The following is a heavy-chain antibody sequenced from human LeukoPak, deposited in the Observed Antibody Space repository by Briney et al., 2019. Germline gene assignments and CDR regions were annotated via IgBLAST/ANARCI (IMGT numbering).Heavy chain of an antibody. CDR1: GFTFDDYA. Sequence: GGSLRLSCAASGFTFDDYAMHWVRQAPGKGLEWVSGISWNSGSIGYADSVKGRFTIPRDNAKNSLYLQMNSLRAEDTALYHCAKRDRGLDYWGQGTLVTVSS. CDR2: ISWNSGSI. J-gene: IGHJ4*02. D-gene: IGHD1-14*01. V-gene: IGHV3-9*01. CDR3: AKRDRGLDY.